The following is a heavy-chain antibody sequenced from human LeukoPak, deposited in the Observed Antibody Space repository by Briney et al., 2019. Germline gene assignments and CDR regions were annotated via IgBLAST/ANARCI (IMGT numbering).Heavy chain of an antibody. Sequence: GGSLRLSCAASGFTFSSYAMHWVRQAPGKGLEYVSAISSNGGSTYYANSVKGRFTISRDNSKDTLYLQMGSLRAEDMAVYCCARGAAYCGGDCYQTYYFDYWGQGTLVTVSS. CDR2: ISSNGGST. V-gene: IGHV3-64*01. D-gene: IGHD2-21*02. CDR3: ARGAAYCGGDCYQTYYFDY. J-gene: IGHJ4*02. CDR1: GFTFSSYA.